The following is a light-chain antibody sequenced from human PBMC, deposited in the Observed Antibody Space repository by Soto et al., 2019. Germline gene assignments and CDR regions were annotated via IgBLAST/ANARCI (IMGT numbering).Light chain of an antibody. CDR2: WAS. Sequence: DIVMTQSPDSLAVSLGDRSTISCKSSQTVVDSSNNKDYLTWYQQKPGQPPKLLIYWASTREFGVPDRFSGSGSGTDFTLTISSLQAEDVAVYYCQQYYTTPRTFGHGTKVDI. CDR3: QQYYTTPRT. CDR1: QTVVDSSNNKDY. J-gene: IGKJ1*01. V-gene: IGKV4-1*01.